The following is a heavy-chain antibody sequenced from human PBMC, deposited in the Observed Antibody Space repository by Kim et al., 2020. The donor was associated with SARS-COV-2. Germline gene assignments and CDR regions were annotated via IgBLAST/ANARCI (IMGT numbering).Heavy chain of an antibody. V-gene: IGHV4-39*07. CDR2: IYYSGST. D-gene: IGHD3-3*01. Sequence: SETLSLTCTVSGGSISSSSYYWGWIRQPPGKGLEWIGSIYYSGSTYYNPSLKSRVTISVDTSKNQFSLKLSSVTAADTAVYYCARDKFSHYDFWSGYDYYGMDVWGQGTTVTVSS. CDR3: ARDKFSHYDFWSGYDYYGMDV. J-gene: IGHJ6*02. CDR1: GGSISSSSYY.